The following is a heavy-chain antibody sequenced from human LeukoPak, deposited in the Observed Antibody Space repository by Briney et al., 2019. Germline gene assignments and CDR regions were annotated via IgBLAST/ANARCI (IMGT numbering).Heavy chain of an antibody. CDR2: IYYSGST. CDR3: ARDRHLSSGWYDDYYYYYMDV. J-gene: IGHJ6*03. D-gene: IGHD6-19*01. Sequence: SETLSLTCTVSGGSISSGSYYWGWIRQPPGKGLEWIGSIYYSGSTYYNPSLKSRVTISVDTSKNQFSLKLSSVTAADTAVYYCARDRHLSSGWYDDYYYYYMDVWGKGTTVTVSS. V-gene: IGHV4-39*07. CDR1: GGSISSGSYY.